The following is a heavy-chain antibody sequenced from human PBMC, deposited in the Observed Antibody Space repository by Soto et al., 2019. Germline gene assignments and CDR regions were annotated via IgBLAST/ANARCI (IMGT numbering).Heavy chain of an antibody. D-gene: IGHD3-3*01. CDR3: ARDPGYDFWSGLYGMDV. J-gene: IGHJ6*02. CDR1: GFTFSSYS. Sequence: GGSLRLPCAASGFTFSSYSMTWVRQAPGKGLEWVSYISSSSSTIYYADSVKGRFTISRDNAKNSLYLQMNSLRDEDTAVYYCARDPGYDFWSGLYGMDVWGQGTTVTVSS. V-gene: IGHV3-48*02. CDR2: ISSSSSTI.